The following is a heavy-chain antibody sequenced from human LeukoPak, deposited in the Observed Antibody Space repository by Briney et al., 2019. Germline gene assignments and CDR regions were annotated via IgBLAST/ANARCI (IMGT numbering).Heavy chain of an antibody. D-gene: IGHD6-13*01. Sequence: GGSLRLSCAASGFTVSSNYMGWVRQAPGKGLEWVSVIYSGGSTYYADSVKGRFTISRDNSKNTLYLQMNSLRAEDTAVYYCAREHSSSWTAHNNWYFDLWGSGALVTVSS. CDR1: GFTVSSNY. CDR2: IYSGGST. V-gene: IGHV3-53*01. J-gene: IGHJ2*01. CDR3: AREHSSSWTAHNNWYFDL.